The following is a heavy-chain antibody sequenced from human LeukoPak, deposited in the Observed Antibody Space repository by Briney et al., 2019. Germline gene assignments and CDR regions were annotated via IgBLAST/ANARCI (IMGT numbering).Heavy chain of an antibody. J-gene: IGHJ3*02. CDR1: GGSFSGYY. CDR3: ARGRAGYCSSTSCWGRSFDI. D-gene: IGHD2-2*03. Sequence: SETLSLTCAVYGGSFSGYYWSWICQPPGKGLEWIGEINHGGSTNYNPSLKSRVTISVDTSKNQFSLKLSSVTAADTAVYYCARGRAGYCSSTSCWGRSFDIWGQGTMVTVSS. V-gene: IGHV4-34*01. CDR2: INHGGST.